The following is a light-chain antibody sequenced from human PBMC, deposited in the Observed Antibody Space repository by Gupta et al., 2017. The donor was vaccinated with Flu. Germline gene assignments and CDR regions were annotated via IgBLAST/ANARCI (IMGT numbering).Light chain of an antibody. CDR3: QQDDGTPIT. V-gene: IGKV4-1*01. CDR2: WAS. J-gene: IGKJ5*01. CDR1: QNLLYSSNNKNY. Sequence: DIVMTQSPDSLAVSLGERATINCKSSQNLLYSSNNKNYLAWYQQKARQPPKLLIYWASTRQSGVPDRFSGSGSGTDFTLTISSLQAEDVAVYYCQQDDGTPITFGQGTRMEIK.